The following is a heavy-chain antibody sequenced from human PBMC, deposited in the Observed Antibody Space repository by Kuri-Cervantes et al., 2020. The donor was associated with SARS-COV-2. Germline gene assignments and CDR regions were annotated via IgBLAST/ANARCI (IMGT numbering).Heavy chain of an antibody. D-gene: IGHD2-2*02. V-gene: IGHV4-4*02. Sequence: SETLSLTCVVSGGAINTYNWWTWVRRPPGKGLQWNGAIFHDGSTKFNPSLSLRGRVTMSLDKSKNHFSLNLTSVTAADTAVYYCARESTYTFDIWGQGTLVTVSS. CDR1: GGAINTYNW. CDR3: ARESTYTFDI. CDR2: IFHDGST. J-gene: IGHJ3*02.